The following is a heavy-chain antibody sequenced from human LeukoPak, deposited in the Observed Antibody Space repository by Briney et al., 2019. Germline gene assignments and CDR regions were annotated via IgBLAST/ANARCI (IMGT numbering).Heavy chain of an antibody. CDR1: GYTFTGYY. CDR2: INVNNGDT. V-gene: IGHV1-2*02. J-gene: IGHJ5*02. CDR3: ARDWDPITGTTRWFDP. D-gene: IGHD1-7*01. Sequence: GASVKVSCKASGYTFTGYYMHWVRQAPGQGLEWMGWINVNNGDTNYAQKFQGRVTVTRDTSISTAYMELSRLRSDDTAVYYCARDWDPITGTTRWFDPWGQGTLVTVSS.